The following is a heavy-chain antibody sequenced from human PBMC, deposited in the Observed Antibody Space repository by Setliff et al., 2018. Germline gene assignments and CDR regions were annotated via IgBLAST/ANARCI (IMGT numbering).Heavy chain of an antibody. CDR2: IHSSGSA. D-gene: IGHD3-3*01. CDR3: ARVTGFFYVDA. Sequence: SETLSLTCTVSGASISSGSYYWSWIRQPAGKGLEWIGHIHSSGSANYNSSLESRLTMSLDASKNQFSLRLTSVTAADTAVYYCARVTGFFYVDAWGKGTTVTVSS. CDR1: GASISSGSYY. J-gene: IGHJ6*03. V-gene: IGHV4-61*09.